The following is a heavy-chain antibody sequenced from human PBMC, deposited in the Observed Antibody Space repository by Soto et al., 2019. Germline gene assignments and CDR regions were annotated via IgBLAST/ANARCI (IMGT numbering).Heavy chain of an antibody. J-gene: IGHJ4*02. V-gene: IGHV3-15*01. CDR1: VFTFSNAW. CDR2: IKSKTDGGTT. D-gene: IGHD4-17*01. CDR3: TTDLISGRFMTKVTPSDY. Sequence: VGSLRLSCASSVFTFSNAWMSCVRQSPGKWLEWVGRIKSKTDGGTTDYAAPVKGRFTISRDDSKNTLYLQMNSLKTEDTAVYYCTTDLISGRFMTKVTPSDYLGQGTLVIVSS.